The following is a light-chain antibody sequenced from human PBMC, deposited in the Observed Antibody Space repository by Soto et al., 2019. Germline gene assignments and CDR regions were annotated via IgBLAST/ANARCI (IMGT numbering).Light chain of an antibody. Sequence: ETVFTQSPGTLSLSPGERAILSCRASQSVSSTYLAWYQQKPGQAPRLLIYDASNRATGIPARFSGSGSGTDFTLTISSLEPKDFAIYYCQQRSSWPGTFGQGTKVDIK. J-gene: IGKJ1*01. V-gene: IGKV3-11*01. CDR3: QQRSSWPGT. CDR2: DAS. CDR1: QSVSSTY.